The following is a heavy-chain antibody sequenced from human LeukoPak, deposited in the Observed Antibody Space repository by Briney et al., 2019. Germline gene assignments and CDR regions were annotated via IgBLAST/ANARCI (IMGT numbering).Heavy chain of an antibody. D-gene: IGHD3-3*01. J-gene: IGHJ5*02. V-gene: IGHV4-34*01. CDR1: GGSFSGYY. CDR3: ARGLRRRLLYWFDP. Sequence: SETLSLTCAVYGGSFSGYYWSWIRQPPGKGLEWIGEINHSGSTNYNPSLKSRVTISVDTSKNQFSLKLSSVTAADTAVYYCARGLRRRLLYWFDPWGQGTLVTVSS. CDR2: INHSGST.